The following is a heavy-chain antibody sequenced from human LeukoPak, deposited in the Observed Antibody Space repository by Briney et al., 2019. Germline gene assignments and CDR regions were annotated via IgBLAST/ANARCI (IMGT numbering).Heavy chain of an antibody. V-gene: IGHV3-23*01. D-gene: IGHD3-10*01. J-gene: IGHJ4*02. Sequence: GGSLRLSCAASGFTFSSYAMSWVRQAPGKGLEWVSAISGSGGSTYYADSVKGRFTISRDNSKNALYLQMISPRAEDTAVYYCVKDGSGSYYTYYFDYWGQGTLVTVSS. CDR1: GFTFSSYA. CDR2: ISGSGGST. CDR3: VKDGSGSYYTYYFDY.